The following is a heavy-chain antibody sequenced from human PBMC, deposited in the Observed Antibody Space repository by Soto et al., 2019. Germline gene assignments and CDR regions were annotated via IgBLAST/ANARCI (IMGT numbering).Heavy chain of an antibody. D-gene: IGHD3-10*01. CDR1: GFTFSGSW. CDR2: INGDGSGT. J-gene: IGHJ4*02. Sequence: EVQLVESGGGLVQPGGSLRLSCAASGFTFSGSWMHWVRQAPGKGLVWVSSINGDGSGTSYADLVKGRFTISRDAAKNTLFLQMNGLRAEDTAVYYCARGIFGSGTANDYWGQGTLVTVSS. CDR3: ARGIFGSGTANDY. V-gene: IGHV3-74*01.